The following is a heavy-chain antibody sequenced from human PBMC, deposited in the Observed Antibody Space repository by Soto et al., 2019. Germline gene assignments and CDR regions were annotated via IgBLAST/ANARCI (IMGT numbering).Heavy chain of an antibody. CDR2: IIPIFGTA. V-gene: IGHV1-69*13. CDR3: AWDSSGWYYFDH. Sequence: SVKVSCKASGGTFSSYAISWVRQAPGQGLEWMGGIIPIFGTANYAQKFQGRVTITADESTSTAYMELSSLRSEDTAVYYCAWDSSGWYYFDHWGQGTLVTVSS. J-gene: IGHJ4*02. CDR1: GGTFSSYA. D-gene: IGHD6-19*01.